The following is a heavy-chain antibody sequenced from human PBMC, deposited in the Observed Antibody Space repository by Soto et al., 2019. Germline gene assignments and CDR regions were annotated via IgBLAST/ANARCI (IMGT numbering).Heavy chain of an antibody. J-gene: IGHJ3*02. V-gene: IGHV1-69*13. CDR3: ARVPRYYDSSGYYYADAFDI. D-gene: IGHD3-22*01. Sequence: SVKVSCKASGGTFSSYAISWVRQAPGQGLEWMGGIIPIFGTANYAQKFQGRVTITADESTSTAYMELSSLRSEDTAGYYCARVPRYYDSSGYYYADAFDIWGQGTMVTVSS. CDR1: GGTFSSYA. CDR2: IIPIFGTA.